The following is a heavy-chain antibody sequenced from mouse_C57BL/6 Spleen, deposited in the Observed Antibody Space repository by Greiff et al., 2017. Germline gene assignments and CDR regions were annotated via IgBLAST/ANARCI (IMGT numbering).Heavy chain of an antibody. CDR2: IDPETGGT. J-gene: IGHJ2*01. CDR1: GYTFTDYE. CDR3: TRVLSI. V-gene: IGHV1-15*01. Sequence: QVQLQPSGAELVRPGASVTLSCKASGYTFTDYEMHWVKQTPVHGLEWIGAIDPETGGTAYNQKFKGKAILTADKSSSTAYMELRSLTSEDSAVYYCTRVLSIWGQGTTLTVSS. D-gene: IGHD2-3*01.